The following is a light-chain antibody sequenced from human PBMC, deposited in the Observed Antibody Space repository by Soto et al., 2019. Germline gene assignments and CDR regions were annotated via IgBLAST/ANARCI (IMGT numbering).Light chain of an antibody. Sequence: QSGLTQPASVSGSPGQTIAISCSGASGDIGDYNFVSWYQQLSGKAPNLIIYDVRHRPSGVSDRFSGSRSGNTASLTISGLQPDDEADYYCSSYSTGDSRVVFGGGTQLTVL. CDR2: DVR. CDR3: SSYSTGDSRVV. J-gene: IGLJ7*01. V-gene: IGLV2-14*03. CDR1: SGDIGDYNF.